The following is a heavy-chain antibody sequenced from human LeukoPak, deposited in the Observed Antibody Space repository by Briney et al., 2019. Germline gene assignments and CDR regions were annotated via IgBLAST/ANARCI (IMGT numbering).Heavy chain of an antibody. Sequence: ASVKVSCKASGYTFTSYYMHWVRQAPGQGLEWMGIINPSGGSTSYARKFQGRVTMTRDTSTSTVYMELSSLRSEDTAVYYCARAPPPWGLPTNPLFDYWGQGTLVTVSS. CDR1: GYTFTSYY. J-gene: IGHJ4*02. CDR3: ARAPPPWGLPTNPLFDY. D-gene: IGHD3-16*01. V-gene: IGHV1-46*01. CDR2: INPSGGST.